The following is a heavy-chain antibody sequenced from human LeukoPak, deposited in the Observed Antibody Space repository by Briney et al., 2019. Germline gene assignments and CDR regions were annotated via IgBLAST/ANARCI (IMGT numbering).Heavy chain of an antibody. V-gene: IGHV1-8*03. J-gene: IGHJ4*02. CDR2: INTKSGMT. D-gene: IGHD3-22*01. CDR3: ARVDGSVDY. CDR1: GYTFTRYD. Sequence: ASVKVSCKASGYTFTRYDINWVRQATGQGLEWMGWINTKSGMTGHAQKFQGRITITKDTSISTVYMELSSLSSEDTAVYFCARVDGSVDYWGQGTLVTVSS.